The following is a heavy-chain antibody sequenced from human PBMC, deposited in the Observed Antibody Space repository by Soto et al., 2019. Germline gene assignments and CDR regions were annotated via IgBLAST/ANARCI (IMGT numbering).Heavy chain of an antibody. J-gene: IGHJ4*02. CDR3: AMIVGVSEALGTIDY. Sequence: SETLSLTCTVSGDSISSSISYWGWIRQPPGKGLEWIGSIHYSGSTYYSPSLKSRVTLSVDTPKNKFSLNLSAVSAADTAVYYCAMIVGVSEALGTIDYWGQGTLVTVSS. CDR2: IHYSGST. D-gene: IGHD3-3*01. V-gene: IGHV4-39*01. CDR1: GDSISSSISY.